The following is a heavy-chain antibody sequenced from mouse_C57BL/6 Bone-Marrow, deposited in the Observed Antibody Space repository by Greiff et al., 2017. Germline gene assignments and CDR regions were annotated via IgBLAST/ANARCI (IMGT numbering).Heavy chain of an antibody. D-gene: IGHD3-2*02. J-gene: IGHJ3*01. CDR3: ARISDSSCFPGLAY. CDR2: IWWDDDK. Sequence: QVTLKVSGPGILQPSQTLSLTCSFSGFSLSTFGMGVGWIRQPSGMGLEWLAHIWWDDDKYYNPALKSQLTISKDTSKNHVFLKIANVDTAETATYYCARISDSSCFPGLAYWGQGTLVTVSA. V-gene: IGHV8-8*01. CDR1: GFSLSTFGMG.